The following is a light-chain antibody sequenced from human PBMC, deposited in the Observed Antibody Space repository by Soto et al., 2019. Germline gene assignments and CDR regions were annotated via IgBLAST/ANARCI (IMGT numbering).Light chain of an antibody. V-gene: IGKV3-15*01. CDR3: QQYNNWPWT. Sequence: EIVLTQSPGTLSVSPGERATLSCRASQSVSSNLAWYQQKPGQAPRLLIYGASTRATGIPARFSGSGSGTEFTLTLSSLQPEDFAVYYCQQYNNWPWTFGQGTKVDIK. CDR1: QSVSSN. J-gene: IGKJ1*01. CDR2: GAS.